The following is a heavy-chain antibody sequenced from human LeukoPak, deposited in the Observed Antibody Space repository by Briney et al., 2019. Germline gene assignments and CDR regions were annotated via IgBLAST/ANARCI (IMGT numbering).Heavy chain of an antibody. J-gene: IGHJ4*02. CDR1: GGSISSYY. V-gene: IGHV4-59*08. CDR2: IYYSGST. CDR3: ARHVGEWELQPYFDY. Sequence: SETLSLTCSVSGGSISSYYWSWIRQPPGKGLEWIGYIYYSGSTNYNPSLKSRVTISVDTSKNQFSLKLSSVTAADTAVYYCARHVGEWELQPYFDYWGQGTLVTVSS. D-gene: IGHD1-26*01.